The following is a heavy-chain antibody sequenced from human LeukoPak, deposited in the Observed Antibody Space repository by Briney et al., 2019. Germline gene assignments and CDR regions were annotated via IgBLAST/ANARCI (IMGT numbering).Heavy chain of an antibody. Sequence: PGGSLRLSCAASGFTFNNYGMTWVRQAPGKGLEWVSTISDSATRTYYADPVKGRFTISRDNSRNTLSLQMNSLRDEDSAMYYCAQNGGGSGTYYPCWGLGTLVTVSS. CDR2: ISDSATRT. CDR1: GFTFNNYG. CDR3: AQNGGGSGTYYPC. J-gene: IGHJ4*02. D-gene: IGHD3-10*01. V-gene: IGHV3-23*01.